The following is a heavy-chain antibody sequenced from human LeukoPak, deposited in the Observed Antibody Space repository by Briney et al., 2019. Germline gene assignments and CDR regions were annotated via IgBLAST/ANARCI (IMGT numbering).Heavy chain of an antibody. CDR1: GYTFTSYY. Sequence: GASVKVSCKASGYTFTSYYMHWVRQAPGQGLEWTGIINPSGGSTSYAQKFQGRVTMTRDTSTSTVYMELSSLRSEDTAVYYCARGQNYDILTGYDAFDIWGQGTMVTVSS. J-gene: IGHJ3*02. D-gene: IGHD3-9*01. CDR3: ARGQNYDILTGYDAFDI. V-gene: IGHV1-46*01. CDR2: INPSGGST.